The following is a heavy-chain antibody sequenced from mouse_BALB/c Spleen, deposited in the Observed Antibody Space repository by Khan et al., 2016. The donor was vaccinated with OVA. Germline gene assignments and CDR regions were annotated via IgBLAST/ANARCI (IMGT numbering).Heavy chain of an antibody. Sequence: EVQLQQSGTVLAGPGASVKMSCKASGYSFTSYWMHWVKQRPGQGLEWIGAIYPGNSDTRYNKKFKGKAKLTAVTSASTAYMELSSLTNEDSAVDYCTRSYDSYYFDYWGQDTTLTVSS. CDR1: GYSFTSYW. V-gene: IGHV1-5*01. CDR2: IYPGNSDT. J-gene: IGHJ2*01. D-gene: IGHD2-4*01. CDR3: TRSYDSYYFDY.